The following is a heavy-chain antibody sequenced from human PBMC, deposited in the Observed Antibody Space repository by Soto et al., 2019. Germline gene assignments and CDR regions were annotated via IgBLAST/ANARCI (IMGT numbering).Heavy chain of an antibody. CDR3: ARRCNHPNCYFMDV. CDR1: GLTFSGYA. J-gene: IGHJ6*03. Sequence: PGGSLRLSCAASGLTFSGYAMSWVRQAPGKGLEWVSAISGSGGSTYYADSVKGRFTISRDNSKNTLYLQMNSLRAADTAVYFCARRCNHPNCYFMDVWPQGTTVTVSS. V-gene: IGHV3-23*01. CDR2: ISGSGGST.